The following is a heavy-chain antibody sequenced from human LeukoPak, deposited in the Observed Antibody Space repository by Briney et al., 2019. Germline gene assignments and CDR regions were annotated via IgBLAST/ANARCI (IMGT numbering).Heavy chain of an antibody. V-gene: IGHV3-33*01. J-gene: IGHJ3*02. CDR3: ARDKEGGGYYAFHI. Sequence: GRSLRLSCAASGFTFSSYGMHWVRQAPGKGLEWVAVIWYDGSNKYYADSVKGRFTISRDNSKNTLYLQMNGLKPEDTAVYYCARDKEGGGYYAFHIWGQGTMVTVSS. CDR1: GFTFSSYG. CDR2: IWYDGSNK. D-gene: IGHD1-26*01.